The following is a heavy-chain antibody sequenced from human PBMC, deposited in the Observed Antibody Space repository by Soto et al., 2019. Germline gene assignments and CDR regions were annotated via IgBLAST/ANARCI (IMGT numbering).Heavy chain of an antibody. CDR2: TYYRSKWYN. CDR3: ARCDYSTSWYFHYGMDV. Sequence: SQTLSLTCAISGDSVSNNSAAWNWIRRSPSRGLEWLGRTYYRSKWYNDYAIFLKSRITINPDTSKNQFSLQLNSVTPEDTAVYYCARCDYSTSWYFHYGMDVWGQGTTVTVSS. J-gene: IGHJ6*02. D-gene: IGHD6-13*01. V-gene: IGHV6-1*01. CDR1: GDSVSNNSAA.